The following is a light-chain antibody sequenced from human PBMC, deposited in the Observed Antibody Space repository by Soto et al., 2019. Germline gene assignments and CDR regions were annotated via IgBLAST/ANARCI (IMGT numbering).Light chain of an antibody. CDR3: NSYRHSTTLV. J-gene: IGLJ1*01. V-gene: IGLV2-14*01. Sequence: QSVLTQPASVSGSPGQSITISCTGTNSDVGGYNSVSWFQQHPSKAPKLIIYEVSHRPSGVSIRFSGSKSGNTASLTISGLQAEDEADYYCNSYRHSTTLVFGTGTQLTVL. CDR1: NSDVGGYNS. CDR2: EVS.